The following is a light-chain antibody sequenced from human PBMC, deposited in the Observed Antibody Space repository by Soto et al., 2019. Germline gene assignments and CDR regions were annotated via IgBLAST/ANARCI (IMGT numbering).Light chain of an antibody. V-gene: IGKV2-28*01. CDR2: LGS. CDR3: MQALQTPK. J-gene: IGKJ1*01. Sequence: DIVMTQSPLSLPVTPGEPASISCRSSQSLLHSNGYNYLDWYLQKPGQSPQLLIYLGSNRASGVPDRFSGSGSGTDFTLNISRVEAEDVGVYYCMQALQTPKFGQGTKVEIK. CDR1: QSLLHSNGYNY.